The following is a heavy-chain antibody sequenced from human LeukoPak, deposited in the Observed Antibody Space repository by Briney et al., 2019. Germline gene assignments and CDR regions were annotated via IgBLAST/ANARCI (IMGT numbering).Heavy chain of an antibody. J-gene: IGHJ6*03. Sequence: GGSLRLSCAASGFSFADATMHWVRQVPGKGLEWVSGINWNSGTMGYAVSVKGRFTVSRDNAKNSLYLQMNSLKTEDTASYYCAKDPYMDVWGKGTTVTVSS. CDR2: INWNSGTM. CDR1: GFSFADAT. V-gene: IGHV3-9*01. CDR3: AKDPYMDV.